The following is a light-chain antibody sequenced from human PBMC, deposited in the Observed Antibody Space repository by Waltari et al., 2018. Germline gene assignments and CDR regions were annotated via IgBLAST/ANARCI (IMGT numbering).Light chain of an antibody. CDR1: RNNVGNQG. Sequence: QAGLTQPPSVSKGLRQTATLTCTGNRNNVGNQGAAWLPQRQGHPPKLLSDRDNARPSGISERFSASRSGNTASLTITGLQPEDEADYYCSAWDYNLNAYVFGTGTKVTVL. CDR2: RDN. CDR3: SAWDYNLNAYV. V-gene: IGLV10-54*04. J-gene: IGLJ1*01.